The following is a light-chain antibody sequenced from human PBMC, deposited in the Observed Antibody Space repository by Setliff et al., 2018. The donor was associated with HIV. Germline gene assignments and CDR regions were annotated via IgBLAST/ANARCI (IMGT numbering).Light chain of an antibody. CDR2: EVR. CDR3: SSYAITNTLP. J-gene: IGLJ1*01. V-gene: IGLV2-14*01. CDR1: SSDVGGYNY. Sequence: QSVLTHPASVSGSPGQSITISRTGTSSDVGGYNYVSWYQQHPGKAPKLIIYEVRNQPSGVSNRFSGAKSGNTASLTISGLQAEDEADYYCSSYAITNTLPFGTGTKVTVL.